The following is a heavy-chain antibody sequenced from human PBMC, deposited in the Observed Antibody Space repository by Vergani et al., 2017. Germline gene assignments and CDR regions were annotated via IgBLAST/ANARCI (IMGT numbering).Heavy chain of an antibody. CDR1: GFSFSSHA. Sequence: QVQLAESGGGRVQPGRSLILSCAASGFSFSSHAIHWVRQAPGKGLEWVAVISNDGSKKYYADSVKGRFTISRDNSKNTLDLQMNSLRTQDTAVYYCAKAGSVXSGSLQYNFYMDVWGKGTTVTVS. CDR2: ISNDGSKK. CDR3: AKAGSVXSGSLQYNFYMDV. V-gene: IGHV3-30*18. J-gene: IGHJ6*03. D-gene: IGHD3-10*01.